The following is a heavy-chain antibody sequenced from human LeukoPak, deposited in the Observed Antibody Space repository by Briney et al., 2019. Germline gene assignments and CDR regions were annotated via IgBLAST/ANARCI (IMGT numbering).Heavy chain of an antibody. CDR3: ATYIVGATKAAFDI. J-gene: IGHJ3*02. Sequence: SETLSLTCAVYGGSFSGYYWSSIRQPPGKGLEWIGEINHSGSTNYNPTLKSRVTISVDTSKNQFSLKLSSVTAADTAVYYCATYIVGATKAAFDIWGQGTVVSVSS. CDR2: INHSGST. V-gene: IGHV4-34*01. CDR1: GGSFSGYY. D-gene: IGHD1-26*01.